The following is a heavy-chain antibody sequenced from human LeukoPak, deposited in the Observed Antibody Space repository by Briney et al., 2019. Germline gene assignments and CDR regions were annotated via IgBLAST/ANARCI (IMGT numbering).Heavy chain of an antibody. D-gene: IGHD1-1*01. J-gene: IGHJ4*02. CDR3: TTGKTDDYYFDY. V-gene: IGHV3-15*01. Sequence: PGGSLRLSCAASGFTFSSYAMSWVRQAPGKGLEWVGRIKSKSGGGTTDYAAPVKGRFTISRDGSKDTLYLQMNSLKTEDTAMYYCTTGKTDDYYFDYWGQGTLVTVSS. CDR2: IKSKSGGGTT. CDR1: GFTFSSYA.